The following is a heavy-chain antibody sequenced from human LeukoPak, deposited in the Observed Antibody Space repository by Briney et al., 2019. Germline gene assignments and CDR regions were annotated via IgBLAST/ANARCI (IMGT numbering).Heavy chain of an antibody. V-gene: IGHV4-59*12. Sequence: SETLSLTCTVSGGSISSFYWSWIRQPPGKGLEWIGYIYYTGSTNYNSSLKSRVTISVDTSKNQFSLNLSSVTAADTAVYYCARGDSSSWYWFDPWGQGTLVTVSS. CDR3: ARGDSSSWYWFDP. J-gene: IGHJ5*02. D-gene: IGHD6-13*01. CDR2: IYYTGST. CDR1: GGSISSFY.